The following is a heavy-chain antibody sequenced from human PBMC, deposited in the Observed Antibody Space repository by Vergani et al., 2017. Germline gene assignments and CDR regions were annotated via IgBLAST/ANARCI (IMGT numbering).Heavy chain of an antibody. CDR3: AKCIRIVVQAAYFDY. V-gene: IGHV3-23*01. D-gene: IGHD2-2*01. CDR1: GFTFSSYT. Sequence: EVQLLESGGGLVQPGGSLRLSCAASGFTFSSYTMTWVRQAPGKGLEWVSAISGSVGSTYYADSVKGRFTSSRDNSKNTLYLQMNSLKAEDTAIFYCAKCIRIVVQAAYFDYWGQGTLITVSA. CDR2: ISGSVGST. J-gene: IGHJ4*02.